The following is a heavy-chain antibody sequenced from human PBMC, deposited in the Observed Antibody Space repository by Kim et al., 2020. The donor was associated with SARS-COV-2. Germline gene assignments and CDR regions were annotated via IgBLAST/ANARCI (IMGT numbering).Heavy chain of an antibody. Sequence: GGSLRLSCAASGFTFSNAWMSWVRQAPGKGLEWVGRIKSKTDGGTTDYAAPVKGRFTISRDDSKNTLYLQMNSLKTEDTAVYYCTTDSIAYYYDSSGYIGIGGNFDYWGQGTLVTVSS. V-gene: IGHV3-15*01. CDR3: TTDSIAYYYDSSGYIGIGGNFDY. CDR2: IKSKTDGGTT. J-gene: IGHJ4*02. CDR1: GFTFSNAW. D-gene: IGHD3-22*01.